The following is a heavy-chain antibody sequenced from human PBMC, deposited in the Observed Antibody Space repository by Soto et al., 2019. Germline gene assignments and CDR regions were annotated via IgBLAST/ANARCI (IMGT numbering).Heavy chain of an antibody. CDR3: ARPVLMDTGVRYYYGMDV. Sequence: GASVKVSCNASGGTFSSYAMNWVRQAPGQGLEWMGGIIPMFGTADYAQKFQARVTITADESTSTAYMEQSSLRSEDTAVYYCARPVLMDTGVRYYYGMDVWGQGTTVTVSS. J-gene: IGHJ6*02. CDR2: IIPMFGTA. CDR1: GGTFSSYA. V-gene: IGHV1-69*13. D-gene: IGHD5-18*01.